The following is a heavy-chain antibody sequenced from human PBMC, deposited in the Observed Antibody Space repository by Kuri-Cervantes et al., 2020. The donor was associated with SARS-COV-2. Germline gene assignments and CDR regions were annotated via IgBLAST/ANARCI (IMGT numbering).Heavy chain of an antibody. CDR3: AGTKRGKTYFDY. CDR2: IYSGDNT. J-gene: IGHJ4*02. D-gene: IGHD3-10*01. V-gene: IGHV3-66*02. Sequence: ETLSLTCAASGFTVSSNYMSWVRQAPGKGLEWVSVIYSGDNTEYADSVKGRFTISRDNSKNTMYLQMNSLRAEDTAVYYCAGTKRGKTYFDYWGQGTLVTVSS. CDR1: GFTVSSNY.